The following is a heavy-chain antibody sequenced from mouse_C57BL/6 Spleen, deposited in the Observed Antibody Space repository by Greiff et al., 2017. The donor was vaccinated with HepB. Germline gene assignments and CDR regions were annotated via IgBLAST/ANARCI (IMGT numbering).Heavy chain of an antibody. V-gene: IGHV1-69*01. CDR2: IDPSDSYT. CDR3: ARSGDGYYNY. Sequence: QVQLQQPGAELVMPGASVKLSCKASGYTFTSCWMHWVKQRPGQGLEWIGEIDPSDSYTNYNQKFKGKSTLTVDKSSSTAYMQLSSLTSEDSAVYYCARSGDGYYNYWGQGTTLTVSS. J-gene: IGHJ2*01. D-gene: IGHD2-3*01. CDR1: GYTFTSCW.